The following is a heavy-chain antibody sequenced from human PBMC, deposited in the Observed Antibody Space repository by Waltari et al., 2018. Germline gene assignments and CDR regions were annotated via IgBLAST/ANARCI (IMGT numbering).Heavy chain of an antibody. J-gene: IGHJ4*02. CDR1: GYTFTGYY. D-gene: IGHD6-19*01. CDR2: INPNSGGK. Sequence: QVQLVQSGAQVKKPGASVKVACKASGYTFTGYYMHWVRQAPGQGLEWMGWINPNSGGKNYEQKFQGWVTMTRDTSISTAYMELSRLRSDDAAVYYCARETAVAGTYYFDYWGQGTLVTVSS. CDR3: ARETAVAGTYYFDY. V-gene: IGHV1-2*04.